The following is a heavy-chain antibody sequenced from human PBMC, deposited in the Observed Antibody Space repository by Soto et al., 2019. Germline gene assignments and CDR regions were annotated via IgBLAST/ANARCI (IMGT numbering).Heavy chain of an antibody. D-gene: IGHD3-22*01. CDR3: ARGDTYYYDSSGYYFDY. CDR1: GGSINSGAYY. CDR2: IFTSGST. Sequence: SETLSLTCTVSGGSINSGAYYWSWIRQHPGKGLEWIGYIFTSGSTYYNPSLKSRVTISVDTSKNHFSLKLSRLRSDDTAVYYCARGDTYYYDSSGYYFDYWGQGTLVTVSS. J-gene: IGHJ4*02. V-gene: IGHV4-31*03.